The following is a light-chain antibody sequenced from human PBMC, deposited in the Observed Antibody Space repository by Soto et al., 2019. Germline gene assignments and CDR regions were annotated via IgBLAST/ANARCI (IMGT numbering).Light chain of an antibody. Sequence: IVLTQSPGTLSLSPGERATLSCRASQSLSNSYLAWYQQKLGQAPRLLIYGTSSRATGIPDRFSGSGSGTDFTLTISRLEPEDFAVYYCQHFGSSLYTFGQGTKLEI. J-gene: IGKJ2*01. CDR1: QSLSNSY. V-gene: IGKV3-20*01. CDR3: QHFGSSLYT. CDR2: GTS.